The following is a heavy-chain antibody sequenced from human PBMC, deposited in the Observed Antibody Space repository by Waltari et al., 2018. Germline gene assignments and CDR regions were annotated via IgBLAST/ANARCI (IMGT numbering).Heavy chain of an antibody. Sequence: EAQLVESGVGLVQPGGSLILSCAASGFSFSSYAVNWVRQAPGKGLEWISYISDSDNSKFYAESVKGRFTVSRDNAKNSLHLEMNSLRAEDTATYYCVRDGLGSGRTRVDVWGQGTTVIVSS. V-gene: IGHV3-48*03. CDR1: GFSFSSYA. D-gene: IGHD2-2*01. J-gene: IGHJ6*02. CDR3: VRDGLGSGRTRVDV. CDR2: ISDSDNSK.